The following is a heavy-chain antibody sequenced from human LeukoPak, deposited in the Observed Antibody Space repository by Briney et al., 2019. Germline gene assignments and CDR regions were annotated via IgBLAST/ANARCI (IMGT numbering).Heavy chain of an antibody. CDR1: GGSISNYY. V-gene: IGHV4-59*01. Sequence: SETLSLTCSVSGGSISNYYWSWLRQPPGKGLEWIVYSHYNASPNYNPSLKSRVTISLDTSKNHFSLKLSSVTAADTAVYYCARGLYSGSYYDYWGQGTLVTVS. CDR2: SHYNASP. CDR3: ARGLYSGSYYDY. D-gene: IGHD1-26*01. J-gene: IGHJ4*02.